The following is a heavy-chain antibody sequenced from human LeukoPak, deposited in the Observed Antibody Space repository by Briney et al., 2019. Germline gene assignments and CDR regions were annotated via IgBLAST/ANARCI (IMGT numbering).Heavy chain of an antibody. CDR3: ARVGGMTTIHNAAFDI. CDR2: IYHSGST. CDR1: GGSLKSYY. V-gene: IGHV4-59*01. J-gene: IGHJ3*02. D-gene: IGHD4-4*01. Sequence: SETLSLTCSVSGGSLKSYYWNWIRQPPGKGLEWIGYIYHSGSTNYNPSFRSRVTISLDRSKSHFSLNLTSVTPADTAIYYCARVGGMTTIHNAAFDIWGHGTMVIVSS.